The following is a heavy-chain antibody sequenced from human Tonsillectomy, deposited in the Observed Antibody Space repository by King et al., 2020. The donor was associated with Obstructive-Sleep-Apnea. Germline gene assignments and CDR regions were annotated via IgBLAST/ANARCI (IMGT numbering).Heavy chain of an antibody. Sequence: VQLVQSGAEVKKPGSSVKVSCKASGGTFSSYAISWVRQAPGQGLEWMGRIIPILGIANYAQKFQGRVTITADKSTSTAYMELSSLRSEDTAVYYCAGGKGSSGWQYYYGMDVWGQGTTVTVSS. CDR2: IIPILGIA. CDR1: GGTFSSYA. D-gene: IGHD6-19*01. CDR3: AGGKGSSGWQYYYGMDV. J-gene: IGHJ6*02. V-gene: IGHV1-69*04.